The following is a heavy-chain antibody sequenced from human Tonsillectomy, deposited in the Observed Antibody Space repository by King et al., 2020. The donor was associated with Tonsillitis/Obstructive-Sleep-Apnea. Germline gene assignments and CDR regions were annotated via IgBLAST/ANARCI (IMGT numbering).Heavy chain of an antibody. CDR3: ARGPKDYYFYMDV. Sequence: VQLQQWGAGLLKPSETLSLTCAVYGGSFSGYYWNWIRQPPGKGLQWIGEISHSGSTNYSPSLKSRVTISIDTSNNQFSLKLSSVTAADTAIYYCARGPKDYYFYMDVWGKGTTVTVSS. V-gene: IGHV4-34*01. CDR2: ISHSGST. J-gene: IGHJ6*03. CDR1: GGSFSGYY.